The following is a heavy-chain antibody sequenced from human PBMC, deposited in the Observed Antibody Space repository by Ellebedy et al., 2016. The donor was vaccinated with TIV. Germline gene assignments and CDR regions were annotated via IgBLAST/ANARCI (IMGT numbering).Heavy chain of an antibody. CDR2: VYYGGST. J-gene: IGHJ5*02. D-gene: IGHD1-1*01. Sequence: SETLSLTCSVSGDSLDNGDYYWNWLRQSPGRGLEWIGNVYYGGSTDYNPSLKSRISITRDMSKNQFSLELTSVTAADTAVYYCVRGRGWNDASILDLWGQGALVTVSS. V-gene: IGHV4-30-4*01. CDR3: VRGRGWNDASILDL. CDR1: GDSLDNGDYY.